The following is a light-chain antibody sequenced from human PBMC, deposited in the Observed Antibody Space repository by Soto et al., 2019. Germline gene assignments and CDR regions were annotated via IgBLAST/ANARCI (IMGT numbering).Light chain of an antibody. Sequence: EIVLTQSPGTLSLSPGERATLSCRASQSVSSSYLAWYQQKPGQAPRLLISGASSRATGIPGRFSGRGSGTDFPLSINRLEPEDFAVYYCHQYGSSPYTFGQGTKLEIE. CDR3: HQYGSSPYT. CDR1: QSVSSSY. V-gene: IGKV3-20*01. J-gene: IGKJ2*01. CDR2: GAS.